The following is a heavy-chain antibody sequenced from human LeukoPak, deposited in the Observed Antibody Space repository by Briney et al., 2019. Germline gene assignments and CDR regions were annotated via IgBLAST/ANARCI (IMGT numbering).Heavy chain of an antibody. D-gene: IGHD2-2*01. CDR3: ARQAYCSGTTCNPFDY. J-gene: IGHJ4*02. Sequence: TSETLSLTCTASHGSISSGFWSWIRQPPGKGLEWIGYIYYSGSTNYNPSLKSRVTISIDTSKSQFSLKLSSVSAADTDVYFCARQAYCSGTTCNPFDYWGQGTLVTVSA. V-gene: IGHV4-59*01. CDR2: IYYSGST. CDR1: HGSISSGF.